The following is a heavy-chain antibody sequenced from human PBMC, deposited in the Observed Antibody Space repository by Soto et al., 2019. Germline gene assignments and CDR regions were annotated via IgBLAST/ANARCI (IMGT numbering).Heavy chain of an antibody. D-gene: IGHD6-13*01. Sequence: SETLSLTCTVSGGSISSYYWSWIRQPPGKGLEWIGYIYYSGSTNYNPSLKSRVTISVDTSKNQFSVKLSSVTAADTAVYYCARLGGIAAAGTSVYYYYYGMDVWGQGTTVTVSS. CDR3: ARLGGIAAAGTSVYYYYYGMDV. CDR2: IYYSGST. CDR1: GGSISSYY. V-gene: IGHV4-59*08. J-gene: IGHJ6*02.